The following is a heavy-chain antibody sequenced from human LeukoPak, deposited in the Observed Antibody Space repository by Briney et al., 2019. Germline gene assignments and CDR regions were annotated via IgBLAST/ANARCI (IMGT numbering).Heavy chain of an antibody. J-gene: IGHJ4*02. Sequence: SETLSLTCAVYGGSFNGYCWSWIRQPPGKGLEWIGEINHSGNTNYNPSLKSRVTISVDTSKNQFSLKLSSVTAADTAVYYCARRGKITIFGVALEYYFDYWGQGTLVTVSS. CDR2: INHSGNT. CDR1: GGSFNGYC. CDR3: ARRGKITIFGVALEYYFDY. D-gene: IGHD3-3*01. V-gene: IGHV4-34*01.